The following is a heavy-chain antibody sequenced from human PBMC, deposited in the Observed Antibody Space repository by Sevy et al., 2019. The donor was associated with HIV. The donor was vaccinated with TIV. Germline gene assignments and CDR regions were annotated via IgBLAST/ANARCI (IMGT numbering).Heavy chain of an antibody. D-gene: IGHD3-22*01. V-gene: IGHV1-69*13. CDR2: IVTSIGPA. J-gene: IGHJ6*02. CDR3: ARPQYDSTGYYPLYFYAMDV. Sequence: ASVKVSCKASGGSFTSFVFNWVRLAPGQGLEWMGGIVTSIGPAKYAQKFQGRVTITADESRSTTYMELSSLTSEDTAIYYCARPQYDSTGYYPLYFYAMDVWGQGTTVTVSS. CDR1: GGSFTSFV.